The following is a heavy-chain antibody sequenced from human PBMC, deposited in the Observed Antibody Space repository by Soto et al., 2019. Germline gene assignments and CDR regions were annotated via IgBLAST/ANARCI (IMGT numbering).Heavy chain of an antibody. CDR1: GFTFSSYW. V-gene: IGHV3-7*01. D-gene: IGHD3-10*01. CDR3: ARASNLWFGELADAFDI. CDR2: IKQDGSEK. J-gene: IGHJ3*02. Sequence: EVQLVESGGGLVQPGGSLRLSCAASGFTFSSYWMSWVRQAPGKGLEWVANIKQDGSEKYYVDSVKGRFTISRDNAKNSLYLQMNSLRAEDTAVYYCARASNLWFGELADAFDIWGQGTMVTVSS.